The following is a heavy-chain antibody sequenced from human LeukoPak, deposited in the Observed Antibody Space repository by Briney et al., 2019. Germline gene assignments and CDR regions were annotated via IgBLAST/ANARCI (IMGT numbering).Heavy chain of an antibody. D-gene: IGHD3-3*01. CDR1: GGSISSYY. J-gene: IGHJ4*02. CDR2: IYYSGST. Sequence: SETLSLTCTVSGGSISSYYWSWIRQPPGKGLEWVGSIYYSGSTYYNPSLKSRVTISVYTSKNQFSLKLNSMTAAHTAVYYCARRYGRFGVVYFDYWGQGTLVTVSS. CDR3: ARRYGRFGVVYFDY. V-gene: IGHV4-39*01.